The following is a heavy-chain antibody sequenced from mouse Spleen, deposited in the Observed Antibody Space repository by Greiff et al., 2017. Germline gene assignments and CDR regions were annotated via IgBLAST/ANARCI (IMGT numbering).Heavy chain of an antibody. CDR2: INPNNGGT. CDR3: ANGGNYFDY. J-gene: IGHJ2*01. Sequence: EVQLQQSGPELVKPGASVKLSCTASGYTFTDYYMHWVKQSHGKSLEWIGSINPNNGGTSYNPKFKGKATLTVNKSSSTAYMELRSLTSEEAAGYYCANGGNYFDYWGQGTTLTVSS. V-gene: IGHV1-22*01. CDR1: GYTFTDYY.